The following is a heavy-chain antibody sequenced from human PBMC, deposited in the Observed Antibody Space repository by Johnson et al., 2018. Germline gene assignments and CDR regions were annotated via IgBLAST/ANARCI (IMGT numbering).Heavy chain of an antibody. V-gene: IGHV3-30-3*01. CDR3: ARDGTGGSSPGAFDI. CDR1: GFTFSSYA. CDR2: ISYDGSNK. Sequence: QVQLVESGGGVVQPGRSLRLSCAASGFTFSSYAMHWVRQAPGKGLEWVAVISYDGSNKYYADSVTGRFTISRDNSKNPLYLQMNSLRAEDTAVYDCARDGTGGSSPGAFDIWGQGTMVTVSS. J-gene: IGHJ3*02. D-gene: IGHD1-26*01.